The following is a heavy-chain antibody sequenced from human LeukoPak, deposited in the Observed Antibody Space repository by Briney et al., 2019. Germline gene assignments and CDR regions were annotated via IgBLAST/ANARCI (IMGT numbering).Heavy chain of an antibody. CDR3: ARGSKVVDAFDI. CDR1: GYSISSGYY. Sequence: PSETLSLTCTVSGYSISSGYYWGWIRQPPGKGLEWIGSIYHSGSTYYNPSLKSRATISVDTSKNQFSLKLSSVTAADTAVYYCARGSKVVDAFDIWGQGTMVTVSS. V-gene: IGHV4-38-2*02. CDR2: IYHSGST. J-gene: IGHJ3*02. D-gene: IGHD2-15*01.